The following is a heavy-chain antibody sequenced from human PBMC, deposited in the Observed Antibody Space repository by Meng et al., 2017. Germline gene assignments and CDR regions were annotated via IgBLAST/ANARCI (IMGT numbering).Heavy chain of an antibody. Sequence: GESLKISCAASGFTFSSYAMHWVRQAPGKGLEWVAVISYDGSNKYYADSVKGRFTISRDNPKNTLYLQMNSLRAEDTAVYYCARDAVNSGYGQGVDYWGQGTLVTVSS. CDR2: ISYDGSNK. D-gene: IGHD5-12*01. V-gene: IGHV3-30*01. J-gene: IGHJ4*02. CDR3: ARDAVNSGYGQGVDY. CDR1: GFTFSSYA.